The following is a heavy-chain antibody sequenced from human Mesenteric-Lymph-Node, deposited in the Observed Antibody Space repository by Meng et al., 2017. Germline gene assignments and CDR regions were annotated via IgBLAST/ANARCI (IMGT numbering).Heavy chain of an antibody. J-gene: IGHJ3*02. CDR2: MNPNSGNT. Sequence: ASVKVSCKASGYTFTSYDINWVRQATGQGLEWMGWMNPNSGNTGYAQKFQGRVTMTRNTSISTAYMELSSLRSEDTAVYYCARDIAVGRAFDIWGQGTMVTVSS. CDR1: GYTFTSYD. V-gene: IGHV1-8*01. CDR3: ARDIAVGRAFDI. D-gene: IGHD6-19*01.